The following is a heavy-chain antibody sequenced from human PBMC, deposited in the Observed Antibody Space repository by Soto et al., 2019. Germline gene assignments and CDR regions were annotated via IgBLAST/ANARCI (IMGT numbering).Heavy chain of an antibody. CDR3: ARRYHYYYGMDV. CDR1: GDSISSYY. V-gene: IGHV4-59*08. Sequence: SETLSLTCTVPGDSISSYYWTWFRQPPGKGLEWIGYVHNSGSTNYNPSLKSRITISVDTSKDQFSLKLSSVTAADTALYYCARRYHYYYGMDVWGQGTTVTVS. CDR2: VHNSGST. J-gene: IGHJ6*02.